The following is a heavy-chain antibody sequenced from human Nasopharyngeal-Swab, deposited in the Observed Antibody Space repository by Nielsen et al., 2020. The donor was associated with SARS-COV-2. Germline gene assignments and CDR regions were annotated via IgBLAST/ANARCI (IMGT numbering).Heavy chain of an antibody. D-gene: IGHD2-2*01. V-gene: IGHV5-10-1*01. CDR1: GYSFTSYW. CDR2: IDPSDSYT. Sequence: GESLKISCKGSGYSFTSYWISWVRQMPGKGLEWMGRIDPSDSYTNYSPSFQGHVTISADKSISTAYLQWSSLKASDTAMYYCASCGSTSCYGGNYYYYMDVWGKGTTVTVSS. CDR3: ASCGSTSCYGGNYYYYMDV. J-gene: IGHJ6*03.